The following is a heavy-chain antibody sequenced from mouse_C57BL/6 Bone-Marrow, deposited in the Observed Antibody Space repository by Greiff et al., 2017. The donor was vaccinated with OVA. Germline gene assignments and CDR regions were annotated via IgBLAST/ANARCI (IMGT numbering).Heavy chain of an antibody. CDR3: ARGDYSNPFAY. CDR1: GYTFTSYW. D-gene: IGHD2-5*01. J-gene: IGHJ3*01. CDR2: INPSSGYT. V-gene: IGHV1-7*01. Sequence: QVQLQQSGAELAKPGASVKLSCKASGYTFTSYWMHWVKQRPGQGLEWIGYINPSSGYTKYNQKFKDKATLTADKSSSTACMQLSSLTDEDSAVYYCARGDYSNPFAYWGQGTLVTVSA.